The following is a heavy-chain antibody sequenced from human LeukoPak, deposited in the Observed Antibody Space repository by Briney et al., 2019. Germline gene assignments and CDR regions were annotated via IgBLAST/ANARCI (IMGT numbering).Heavy chain of an antibody. D-gene: IGHD2-15*01. CDR1: GFTFDDYA. CDR3: ARIAATRYYYYYMDV. Sequence: PGGSLRLSCAASGFTFDDYAMHWVRQAPGKGLEWVSYISSSSSTIYYADSVKGRFTISRDNAKNSLYLQMNSLRAEDTAVYYCARIAATRYYYYYMDVWGKGTTVTVSS. CDR2: ISSSSSTI. J-gene: IGHJ6*03. V-gene: IGHV3-48*01.